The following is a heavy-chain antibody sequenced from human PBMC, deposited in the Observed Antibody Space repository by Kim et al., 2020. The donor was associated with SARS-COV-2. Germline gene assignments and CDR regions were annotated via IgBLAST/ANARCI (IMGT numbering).Heavy chain of an antibody. CDR2: ISYDGSNK. Sequence: GGSLRLSCAASGFTFSSYGMHWVRQAPGKGLEWVAVISYDGSNKYYADSVKGRFTISRDNSKNTLYLQMNSLRAEDTAVYYCAKDLRFREGSGSGYGMDVLGQGAKVTVSS. D-gene: IGHD3-10*01. V-gene: IGHV3-30*18. CDR1: GFTFSSYG. CDR3: AKDLRFREGSGSGYGMDV. J-gene: IGHJ6*02.